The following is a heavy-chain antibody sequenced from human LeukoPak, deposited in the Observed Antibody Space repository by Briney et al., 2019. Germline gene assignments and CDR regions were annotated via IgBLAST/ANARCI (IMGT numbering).Heavy chain of an antibody. V-gene: IGHV3-21*01. CDR1: GFSFSDYD. CDR3: GRAFPPLRTSSAGDL. D-gene: IGHD3-16*01. J-gene: IGHJ1*01. Sequence: PGGSLRLSCSASGFSFSDYDMNWVRQAPGKGLEWVSAISGRSSHVYYGESVKGRFTISRDNAKNSLYLQLDSLGVEDTAVYYCGRAFPPLRTSSAGDLWGRGTLVTVSS. CDR2: ISGRSSHV.